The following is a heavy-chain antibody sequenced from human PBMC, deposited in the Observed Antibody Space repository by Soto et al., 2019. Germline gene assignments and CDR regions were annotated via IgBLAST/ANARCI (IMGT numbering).Heavy chain of an antibody. CDR2: INPDSGGT. CDR3: ARALRQDTAMAGPTFDY. CDR1: GYTFTGYY. D-gene: IGHD5-18*01. J-gene: IGHJ4*02. Sequence: ASVKVSCKASGYTFTGYYMHWVRQAPGQGLEWMGWINPDSGGTNYAQKFQGWVTMTRDTSISTAYMELSRLRSDDTAVYYCARALRQDTAMAGPTFDYWGQGTLVTVSS. V-gene: IGHV1-2*04.